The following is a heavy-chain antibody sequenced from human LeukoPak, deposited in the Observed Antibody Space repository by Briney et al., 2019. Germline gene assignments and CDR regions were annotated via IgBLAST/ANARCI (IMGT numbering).Heavy chain of an antibody. D-gene: IGHD5-18*01. CDR2: ISSSSSYI. V-gene: IGHV3-21*01. J-gene: IGHJ3*02. CDR3: ARVFYSVIGGYSYGYSSDAFDI. Sequence: TGGSLRLSCAGSGFTVSSSYMNWVRQAPGKGLEWVSSISSSSSYIYYADSVKGRFTISRDNAKNSLYLQMNSLRAEDTAVYYCARVFYSVIGGYSYGYSSDAFDIWGQGTMVTVSS. CDR1: GFTVSSSY.